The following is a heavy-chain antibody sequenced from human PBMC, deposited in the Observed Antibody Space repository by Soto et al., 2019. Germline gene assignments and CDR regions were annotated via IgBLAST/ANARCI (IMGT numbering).Heavy chain of an antibody. Sequence: QVQLVESGGGVVQPGRSLRLSCAASXXTFSXYGMHWVRQAPGKGLXWVAVIWYDGSNKYYADSVKGRFTISRDNSKNTLYLQMNSLRAEDTAVYYCARDGGCRDGYTVGCNWFDPWGQGTLVTVSS. CDR3: ARDGGCRDGYTVGCNWFDP. CDR1: XXTFSXYG. D-gene: IGHD5-12*01. CDR2: IWYDGSNK. J-gene: IGHJ5*02. V-gene: IGHV3-33*01.